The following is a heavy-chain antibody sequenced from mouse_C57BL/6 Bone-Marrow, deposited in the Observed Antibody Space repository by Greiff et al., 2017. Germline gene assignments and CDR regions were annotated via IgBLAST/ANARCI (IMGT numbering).Heavy chain of an antibody. CDR3: VGDYDWFAY. J-gene: IGHJ3*01. Sequence: DVQLVESGGGLVQPKGSLKLSCAASGFSFNTYAMNWVRQAPGKGLEWVARIRSKSNNYATYYADSVKDRFTISRDDSESMLYLQMNNLKTEDTAMYYCVGDYDWFAYWGQGTLVTVSA. V-gene: IGHV10-1*01. CDR2: IRSKSNNYAT. D-gene: IGHD2-4*01. CDR1: GFSFNTYA.